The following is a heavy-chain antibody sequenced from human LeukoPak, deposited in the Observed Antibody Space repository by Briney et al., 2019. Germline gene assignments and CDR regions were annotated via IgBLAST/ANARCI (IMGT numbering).Heavy chain of an antibody. Sequence: ASVKVSCKASGYTFTGYYIHWVRQAPGQGLEWMGWINPNTGGTNFAQNFQGRVTMTRDTSISTAYMEVSRPRSDDTAVYYCARAVGCSILPLTYWGQGTLVTVSS. J-gene: IGHJ4*02. D-gene: IGHD2-15*01. CDR1: GYTFTGYY. CDR3: ARAVGCSILPLTY. V-gene: IGHV1-2*02. CDR2: INPNTGGT.